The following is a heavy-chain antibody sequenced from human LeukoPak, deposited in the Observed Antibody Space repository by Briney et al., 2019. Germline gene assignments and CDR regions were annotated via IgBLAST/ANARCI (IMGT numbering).Heavy chain of an antibody. V-gene: IGHV4-39*01. CDR2: IYYSGST. D-gene: IGHD6-13*01. CDR1: AGSIISSGYY. J-gene: IGHJ5*02. Sequence: PSESLSLTWTVAAGSIISSGYYWGWMRQPHGKGLEWIGRIYYSGSTSYYTSLQSRVTISVVTSKNQFSLKLISVTAADTAVYYCARGCIAAAGPNWFDPWGQGTLVTVSS. CDR3: ARGCIAAAGPNWFDP.